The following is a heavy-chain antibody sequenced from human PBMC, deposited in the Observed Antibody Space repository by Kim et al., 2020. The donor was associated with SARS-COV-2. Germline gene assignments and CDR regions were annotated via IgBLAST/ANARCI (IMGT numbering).Heavy chain of an antibody. CDR1: GFTLSSYA. J-gene: IGHJ3*02. Sequence: GGSLRLSCAASGFTLSSYAMSWVRQAPGKGLEWVSVLSGGGLKKYYAESVRGRFTISSDNSKNTLYLQMNNLRAEDTAVYYCAKDSWGTMTDAFDIWGQGTMVTVSS. V-gene: IGHV3-23*01. D-gene: IGHD3-16*01. CDR2: LSGGGLKK. CDR3: AKDSWGTMTDAFDI.